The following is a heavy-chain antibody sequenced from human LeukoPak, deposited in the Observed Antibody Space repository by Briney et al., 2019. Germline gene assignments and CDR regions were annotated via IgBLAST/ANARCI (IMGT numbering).Heavy chain of an antibody. J-gene: IGHJ3*02. CDR2: IYYSGST. CDR1: GGSISSTTHY. V-gene: IGHV4-39*02. Sequence: SETLSLTCTVSGGSISSTTHYWGWIRQPPGKGLEWIGSIYYSGSTYYNPSLKSRVTISVDTSKNQFSLKLSSVTAADTAVYYCARDGPYYYDSSGYYDAFDIWGQGTMVTVSS. D-gene: IGHD3-22*01. CDR3: ARDGPYYYDSSGYYDAFDI.